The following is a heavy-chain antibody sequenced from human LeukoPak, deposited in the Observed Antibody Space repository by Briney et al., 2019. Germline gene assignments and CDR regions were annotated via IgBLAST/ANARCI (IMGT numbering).Heavy chain of an antibody. V-gene: IGHV5-51*01. CDR1: GYRFTSYW. J-gene: IGHJ5*02. D-gene: IGHD1-26*01. CDR3: ARQGGTYRNWFDP. Sequence: GESLKISCKGSGYRFTSYWIAWVRQRPGKGLEWMGIIYPGDSDTRYSPSFRGQVTISADKSINTAYLQWTSLKASDTAMYYCARQGGTYRNWFDPWGQGTLVTVSS. CDR2: IYPGDSDT.